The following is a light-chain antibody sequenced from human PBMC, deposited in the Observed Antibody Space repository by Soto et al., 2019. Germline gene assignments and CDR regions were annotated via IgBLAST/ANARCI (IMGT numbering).Light chain of an antibody. CDR2: GAS. CDR1: QSVSSSY. Sequence: EIVLTQSPGTLSLSPGERATLSCRASQSVSSSYLAWFQHKPGQAPRLLIYGASNRATGIPDRFSGSGSGTDFTLTISRLEPEDFAVYYCQQYGSSSTWTFGQGTKVEIK. CDR3: QQYGSSSTWT. V-gene: IGKV3-20*01. J-gene: IGKJ1*01.